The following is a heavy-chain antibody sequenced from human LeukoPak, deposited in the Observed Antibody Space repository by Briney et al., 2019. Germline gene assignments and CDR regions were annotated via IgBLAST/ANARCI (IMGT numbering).Heavy chain of an antibody. CDR1: GDSVSSSSAA. CDR2: TYYRSKWYN. Sequence: SQTLSLTCAISGDSVSSSSAAWNWIRQSPSRGLEWLGRTYYRSKWYNDYAVSVKSRITINPETSKNQFSLQLNSVTPEDTAVYYCARYWPDRRAFDIWGQGTMVTVSS. D-gene: IGHD2-15*01. J-gene: IGHJ3*02. CDR3: ARYWPDRRAFDI. V-gene: IGHV6-1*01.